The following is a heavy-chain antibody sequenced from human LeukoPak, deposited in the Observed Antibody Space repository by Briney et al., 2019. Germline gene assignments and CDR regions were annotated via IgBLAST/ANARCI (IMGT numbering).Heavy chain of an antibody. CDR1: GYAFSSYG. CDR2: ISGYDGNT. V-gene: IGHV1-18*01. J-gene: IGHJ4*02. CDR3: ARGREYCSSTSCYDLDY. D-gene: IGHD2-2*01. Sequence: ASVKVSCKASGYAFSSYGFSWVRQAPGQGLEWMGWISGYDGNTKSVEKLQGRVTMTTDTSTSTAYMELSSLRSEDTAVYYCARGREYCSSTSCYDLDYWGQGTLVTVSS.